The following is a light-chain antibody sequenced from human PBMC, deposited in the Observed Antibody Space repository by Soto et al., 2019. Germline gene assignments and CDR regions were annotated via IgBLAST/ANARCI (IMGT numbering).Light chain of an antibody. CDR2: DND. CDR3: GTWDTSLSAGV. V-gene: IGLV1-51*01. CDR1: SSNIGTNY. J-gene: IGLJ2*01. Sequence: QSVLTQPPSVSASPGQKVTISCSGSSSNIGTNYVSWYQQLPGTAPKLLIYDNDERPSGIPDRFSASKSDTSATLGITGLQTGDEADYYCGTWDTSLSAGVFGGGTKLTVL.